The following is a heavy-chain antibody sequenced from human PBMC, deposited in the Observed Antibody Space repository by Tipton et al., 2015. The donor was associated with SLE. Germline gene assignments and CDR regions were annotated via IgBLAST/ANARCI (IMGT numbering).Heavy chain of an antibody. D-gene: IGHD6-19*01. J-gene: IGHJ4*02. CDR3: ARGVAERLGLDF. CDR1: DGSISSSDYY. V-gene: IGHV4-39*07. CDR2: MFYSGST. Sequence: TLSLTCTVSDGSISSSDYYWGWIRQPPGKGLEWIGSMFYSGSTYYNLSLKSRVTMSVDPSKMQFSLNLNSVTAADTALYFCARGVAERLGLDFWGQGSLVTVSS.